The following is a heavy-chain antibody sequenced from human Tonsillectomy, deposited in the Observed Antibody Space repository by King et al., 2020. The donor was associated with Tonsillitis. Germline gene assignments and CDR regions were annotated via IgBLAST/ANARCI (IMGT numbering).Heavy chain of an antibody. CDR3: ARVTITIPKNYYRYAMDV. D-gene: IGHD4-11*01. J-gene: IGHJ6*02. CDR1: GGSFSGYY. V-gene: IGHV4-34*01. CDR2: INHSGSI. Sequence: VQLQQWGAGLLKPSETLSLTCAVYGGSFSGYYWSWIRQSPGKGLEWIGEINHSGSINYNPSLKSRVTISVDTSKNQFSLKLSSVTAADTAVYYCARVTITIPKNYYRYAMDVWGQGTTVTVSS.